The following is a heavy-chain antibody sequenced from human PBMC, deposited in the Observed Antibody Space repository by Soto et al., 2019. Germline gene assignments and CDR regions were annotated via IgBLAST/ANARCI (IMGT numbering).Heavy chain of an antibody. D-gene: IGHD3-10*01. Sequence: QVQLQESGPGLVKPSQTLSLTGTVSGGSISSGGYYWSWIRQHPGKGLEWIGYIYYIGSTYYNPSLKSRVSISVDTSKNQFSLKLSSVTAADTAVYYCARDLRFRGFYGMDVWGQGTTVTVSS. J-gene: IGHJ6*02. CDR3: ARDLRFRGFYGMDV. CDR2: IYYIGST. V-gene: IGHV4-31*03. CDR1: GGSISSGGYY.